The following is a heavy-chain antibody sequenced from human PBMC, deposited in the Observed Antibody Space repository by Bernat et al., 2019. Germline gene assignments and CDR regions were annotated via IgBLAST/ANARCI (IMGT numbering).Heavy chain of an antibody. V-gene: IGHV3-64*01. J-gene: IGHJ6*02. CDR1: GFTFSNYA. CDR3: ARSKCSGGSCYYYDGMDV. D-gene: IGHD2-15*01. CDR2: ISSNGGSK. Sequence: EVQLVESGGGLVQPGGSLRLSCAASGFTFSNYAMHWVRQAPGKGLEYVSAISSNGGSKYYANAVKGRFTISRDNSKNTLYLQMGSLRAEDMAVYYCARSKCSGGSCYYYDGMDVWGQGTTVTVSS.